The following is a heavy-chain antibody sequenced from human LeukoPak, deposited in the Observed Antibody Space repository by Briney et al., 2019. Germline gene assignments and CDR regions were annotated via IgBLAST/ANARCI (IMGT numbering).Heavy chain of an antibody. CDR2: ISSSNDFI. V-gene: IGHV3-21*01. Sequence: PGGSLRLSCAASGFTFSSYSMNWVRQAPGKGLEWVSSISSSNDFIYYADSVKGRFTISRDNAKNSLYLQMNSLRAEDTAVYYRARANSMDYYDSGAPIDYWGQGTLVTVSS. J-gene: IGHJ4*02. CDR3: ARANSMDYYDSGAPIDY. D-gene: IGHD3-22*01. CDR1: GFTFSSYS.